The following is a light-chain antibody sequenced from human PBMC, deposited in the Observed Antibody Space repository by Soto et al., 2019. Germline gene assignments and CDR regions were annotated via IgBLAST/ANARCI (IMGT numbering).Light chain of an antibody. CDR3: SSYTSSSTLV. V-gene: IGLV2-14*01. Sequence: QSVLTQPASVSGSPGQSITISCTGTSSDVGGYNYVSWYQQHPGKAPKLMIYDVSNRPSGVSNRFSGPKSGNTASLTISGLQAEDEADYSCSSYTSSSTLVFGTGTKVTVL. CDR2: DVS. J-gene: IGLJ1*01. CDR1: SSDVGGYNY.